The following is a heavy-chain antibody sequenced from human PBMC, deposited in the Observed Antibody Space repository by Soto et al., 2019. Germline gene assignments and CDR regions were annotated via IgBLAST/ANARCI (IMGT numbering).Heavy chain of an antibody. D-gene: IGHD3-22*01. J-gene: IGHJ6*02. CDR3: TTAWGVWLGYYYDSSGYPVQVDV. CDR2: IKSKTDGGTT. Sequence: PGGSLRLSCAASGFTFSNAWMSWVRQAPGKGLEWVGRIKSKTDGGTTDYAAPVKGRFTISRDDSKNTLYLQMNSLKTEDTAVYYCTTAWGVWLGYYYDSSGYPVQVDVWGQGTTVTVSS. V-gene: IGHV3-15*01. CDR1: GFTFSNAW.